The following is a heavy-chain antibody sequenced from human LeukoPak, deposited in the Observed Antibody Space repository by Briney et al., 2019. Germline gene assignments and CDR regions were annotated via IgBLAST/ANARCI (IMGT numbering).Heavy chain of an antibody. V-gene: IGHV1-8*03. CDR1: GYTFTGYY. D-gene: IGHD6-6*01. CDR3: ARSKQLVRYYFDY. CDR2: MNPNSGNT. Sequence: ASVKVSCKASGYTFTGYYMHWVRQAPGQGLEWMGWMNPNSGNTGYAQKFQGRVTITRNTSISTAYMELSSLRSEDTAVYYCARSKQLVRYYFDYWGQGTLVTVSS. J-gene: IGHJ4*02.